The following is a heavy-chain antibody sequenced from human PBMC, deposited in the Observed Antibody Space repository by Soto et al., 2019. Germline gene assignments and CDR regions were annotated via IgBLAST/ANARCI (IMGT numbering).Heavy chain of an antibody. CDR1: GFAFSNYV. CDR2: ISGCGASS. D-gene: IGHD1-26*01. Sequence: EVQLLESGGGLVQPGGSLRLSCGASGFAFSNYVMTWVRQAPGKGLEWVSAISGCGASSYYADSVRGRFTVSRDNAKNTLYLQMNRLGADDTAVYYCAKEKRQSGSPERFDSWGPGTLVTVSS. V-gene: IGHV3-23*01. J-gene: IGHJ5*01. CDR3: AKEKRQSGSPERFDS.